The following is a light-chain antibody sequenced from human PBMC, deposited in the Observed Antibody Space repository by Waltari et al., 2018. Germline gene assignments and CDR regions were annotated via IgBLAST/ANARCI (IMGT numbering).Light chain of an antibody. CDR1: ISDVGGHNY. CDR3: YSYAGSSSFV. Sequence: QSALTQPRSVSGSPGQSVTISCTGTISDVGGHNYVSWYQQHPGKAPKLMIYDVNKRPSGFPDRCSGSKSGITASLTISGRQGEDEADYYCYSYAGSSSFVFGTGTEIIVL. J-gene: IGLJ1*01. CDR2: DVN. V-gene: IGLV2-11*01.